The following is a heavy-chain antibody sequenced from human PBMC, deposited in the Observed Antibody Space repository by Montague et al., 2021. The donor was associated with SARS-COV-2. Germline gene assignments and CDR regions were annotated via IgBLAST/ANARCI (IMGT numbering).Heavy chain of an antibody. V-gene: IGHV3-30-3*01. CDR3: ARHGPNDYYHSRYFDL. D-gene: IGHD3-10*01. J-gene: IGHJ2*01. CDR1: GFTFSNYA. CDR2: ISYDGSNK. Sequence: SLRLSCAASGFTFSNYAMHWVRQAPGKGLEWVAVISYDGSNKYYADSVKGRFTISRDNSKNTLYLQMNSLRAEDTAVYYCARHGPNDYYHSRYFDLWGRGTLVTVSS.